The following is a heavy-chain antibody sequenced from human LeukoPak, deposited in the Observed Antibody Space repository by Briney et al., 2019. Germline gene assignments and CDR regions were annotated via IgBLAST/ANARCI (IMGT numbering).Heavy chain of an antibody. V-gene: IGHV3-7*01. CDR2: IKEDGSEK. CDR1: GFTLSAHW. D-gene: IGHD2-21*01. J-gene: IGHJ4*02. CDR3: ARDLYSQY. Sequence: SGGPLRLSCAASGFTLSAHWMSWVRQAPGKGLEWVANIKEDGSEKYYVDSVKGRFTISRDIAKNSLYLQMNSLRAEDTAVYYCARDLYSQYWGQGTLVTVSS.